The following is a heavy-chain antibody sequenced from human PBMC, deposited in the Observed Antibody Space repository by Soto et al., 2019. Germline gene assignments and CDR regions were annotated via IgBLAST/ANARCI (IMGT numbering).Heavy chain of an antibody. J-gene: IGHJ6*03. CDR1: GFTFSSYS. CDR2: ISSSSSYI. V-gene: IGHV3-21*01. D-gene: IGHD5-18*01. CDR3: AREIQLSLLTSGHYYYMAV. Sequence: EVQLVESGGGLVKPGGSLRLSCAASGFTFSSYSMNWVRQAPGKGLEWGSSISSSSSYIYDADSVKGRFTISRDNAKNSLYLQMNSLRAENTAVYYCAREIQLSLLTSGHYYYMAVWGKGTTVTV.